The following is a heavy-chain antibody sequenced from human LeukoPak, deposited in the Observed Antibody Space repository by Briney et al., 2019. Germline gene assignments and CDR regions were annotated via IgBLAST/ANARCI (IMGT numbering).Heavy chain of an antibody. D-gene: IGHD3-3*01. CDR1: GGSISSYY. V-gene: IGHV4-4*07. J-gene: IGHJ6*03. CDR3: ARGSPHYDFWSGYYNRPSDYYYYYVDV. Sequence: ETLSLTCTVSGGSISSYYWSWIRQPAGKGLEWIGRIYTSGSTNYNPSLKSRVTMSVDTSKNQFSLKLSSVTAADTAVYYCARGSPHYDFWSGYYNRPSDYYYYYVDVWGKGTTVTVSS. CDR2: IYTSGST.